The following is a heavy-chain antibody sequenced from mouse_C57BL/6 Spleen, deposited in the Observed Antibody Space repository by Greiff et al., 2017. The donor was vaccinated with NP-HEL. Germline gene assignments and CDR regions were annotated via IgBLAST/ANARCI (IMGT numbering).Heavy chain of an antibody. J-gene: IGHJ2*01. V-gene: IGHV1-78*01. CDR1: GYTFTDHT. CDR2: IYPRDGST. CDR3: ARGRGYRITTDYFDY. D-gene: IGHD1-1*01. Sequence: VQLQQSDAELVKPGASVKISCKVSGYTFTDHTIHWMKQRPEQGLEWIGYIYPRDGSTKYIEKFKGKATLTADKSSSTAYMQLNSLTSEDSAVYCCARGRGYRITTDYFDYWGQGTTLTVSS.